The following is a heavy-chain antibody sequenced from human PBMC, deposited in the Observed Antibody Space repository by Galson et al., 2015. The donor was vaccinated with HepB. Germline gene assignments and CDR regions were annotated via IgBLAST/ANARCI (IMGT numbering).Heavy chain of an antibody. CDR1: GYTFTGYY. CDR3: ALLYYYDSSGYYYGSDY. D-gene: IGHD3-22*01. Sequence: SVKVSCKASGYTFTGYYMHWVRQAPGQGLEWMGWINPNSGGTNYAQKFQGRVTMTRDTSISTAYMELSRLRSDDTAVYYCALLYYYDSSGYYYGSDYWGQGTLVTVSS. V-gene: IGHV1-2*02. CDR2: INPNSGGT. J-gene: IGHJ4*02.